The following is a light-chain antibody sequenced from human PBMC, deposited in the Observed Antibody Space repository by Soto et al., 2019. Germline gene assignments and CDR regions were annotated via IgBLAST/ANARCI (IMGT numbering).Light chain of an antibody. CDR3: QQYGSSSWT. V-gene: IGKV3-20*01. Sequence: EIVLTQSPGTLSLSPGERATLSCRASQSVSSISLAWYQQKPGQAPRLLMYGASSRATGIPDRFSGSGSGTDFTLTISRLEPEDSEVYYWQQYGSSSWTFGQGTKVEIK. CDR1: QSVSSIS. CDR2: GAS. J-gene: IGKJ1*01.